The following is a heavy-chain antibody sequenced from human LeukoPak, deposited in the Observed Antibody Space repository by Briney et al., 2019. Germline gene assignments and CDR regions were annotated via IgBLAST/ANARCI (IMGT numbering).Heavy chain of an antibody. V-gene: IGHV3-23*01. J-gene: IGHJ4*02. Sequence: GGSLRLSCAASGFTFRNYAMSWVRQAPGKGLEWVSAISGSDGRLHYADSVKGRFTTSRDNSKNTLWLQMNSLRAKDAAVYYCAKTAGSNWSFDYWGQGTLVTVSS. CDR3: AKTAGSNWSFDY. CDR1: GFTFRNYA. D-gene: IGHD6-13*01. CDR2: ISGSDGRL.